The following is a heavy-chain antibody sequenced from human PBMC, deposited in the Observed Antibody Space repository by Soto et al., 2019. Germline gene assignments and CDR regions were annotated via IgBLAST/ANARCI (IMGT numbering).Heavy chain of an antibody. CDR3: ARRCSGGSCYYGMDV. CDR2: INHSGST. V-gene: IGHV4-34*01. D-gene: IGHD2-15*01. J-gene: IGHJ6*02. CDR1: GGSFSGYY. Sequence: QVQLQQWGAGLLKPSETLSLTCAVYGGSFSGYYWSWIRQPPGKGLEWIGEINHSGSTNYNPSLKSRVTISVDTSKNQFSLKLGSVTAADTAVYYCARRCSGGSCYYGMDVWGQGTTVTVSS.